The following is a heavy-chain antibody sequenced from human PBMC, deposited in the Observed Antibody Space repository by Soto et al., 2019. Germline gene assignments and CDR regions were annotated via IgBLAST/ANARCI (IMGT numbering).Heavy chain of an antibody. CDR1: GYSFTSYW. V-gene: IGHV5-51*01. Sequence: GESLKISCKGSGYSFTSYWIGWVRQMPGKGLEWMGIIYPGDSDTRYSPSFQGQVTISADKSISTAYLQWSSLKASDTAMYYCARHPEASGTYEDHWGQGTLVTVSS. CDR2: IYPGDSDT. D-gene: IGHD1-26*01. J-gene: IGHJ4*02. CDR3: ARHPEASGTYEDH.